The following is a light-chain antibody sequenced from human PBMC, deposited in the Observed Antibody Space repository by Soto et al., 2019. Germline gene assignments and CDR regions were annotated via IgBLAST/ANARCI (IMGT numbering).Light chain of an antibody. J-gene: IGLJ2*01. CDR1: KLGDKY. CDR2: QDR. Sequence: SYELTQPPSVSVSPGQTASITCSGDKLGDKYACWYQQKPGQSPVVVIYQDRQRPSGIPERFSGSNSGNTATLTISGTQAMDEADYYCQAWDSSTVVFGGGTKLTVL. CDR3: QAWDSSTVV. V-gene: IGLV3-1*01.